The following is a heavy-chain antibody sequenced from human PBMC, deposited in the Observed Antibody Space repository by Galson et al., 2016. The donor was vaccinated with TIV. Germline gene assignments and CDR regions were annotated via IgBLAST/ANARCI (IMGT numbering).Heavy chain of an antibody. D-gene: IGHD4-17*01. V-gene: IGHV1-8*01. J-gene: IGHJ4*02. CDR1: GYSFSTYD. CDR3: AWSGDYGDY. Sequence: SVKVSCKASGYSFSTYDINWVRQAPGQGLEWMGWMNPNSGNTGYSQKFRGRVTMTRNTSERTAYMELSSLTSEDTAVYYCAWSGDYGDYWGQGTLVTVSS. CDR2: MNPNSGNT.